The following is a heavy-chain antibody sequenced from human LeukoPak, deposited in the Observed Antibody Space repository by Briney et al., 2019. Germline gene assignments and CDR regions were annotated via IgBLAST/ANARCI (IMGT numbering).Heavy chain of an antibody. V-gene: IGHV3-23*01. D-gene: IGHD5-24*01. Sequence: GGSLRLSCAASGFTFSNYAMRWVRQAPGKGLEWVSGISGSGDSTYYADSVKGRFTISRDNAKNSLYLQINTLRAEDTAVFYCARGAYKPFDYWGQGTLVTVSS. J-gene: IGHJ4*02. CDR2: ISGSGDST. CDR3: ARGAYKPFDY. CDR1: GFTFSNYA.